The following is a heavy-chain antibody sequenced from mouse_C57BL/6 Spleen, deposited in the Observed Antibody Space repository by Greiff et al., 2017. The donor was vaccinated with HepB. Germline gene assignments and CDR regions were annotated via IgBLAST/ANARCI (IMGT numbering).Heavy chain of an antibody. Sequence: QVQLQQPGAELVMPGASVKLSCKASGYTFTSYWMHWVKQRPGQGLEWIGEIDPSDSYTNYNQKFKGKSTLTVDKSSSTAYMQLSSLTSEDSAVYYCARWGTTEWDYWGQGPSVTVSS. D-gene: IGHD1-1*01. V-gene: IGHV1-69*01. CDR3: ARWGTTEWDY. CDR2: IDPSDSYT. J-gene: IGHJ4*01. CDR1: GYTFTSYW.